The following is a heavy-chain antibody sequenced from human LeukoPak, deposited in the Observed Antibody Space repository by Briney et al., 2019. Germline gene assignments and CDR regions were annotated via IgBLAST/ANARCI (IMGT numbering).Heavy chain of an antibody. CDR1: GGSISSGGYY. Sequence: PSQTLSLTCTVSGGSISSGGYYWSWIRQHPGKGLEWIGYIYYSGSTYYNPSLKSRVTISVDTSKNKFSLKLSSVTAADTAVYYCARLTENYDILTGSPHWYFDLWGRGTLVTVSS. CDR2: IYYSGST. V-gene: IGHV4-31*03. J-gene: IGHJ2*01. CDR3: ARLTENYDILTGSPHWYFDL. D-gene: IGHD3-9*01.